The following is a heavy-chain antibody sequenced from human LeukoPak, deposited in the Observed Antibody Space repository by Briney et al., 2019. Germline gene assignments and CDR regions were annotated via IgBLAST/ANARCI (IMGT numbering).Heavy chain of an antibody. CDR2: ISGSGGSA. CDR3: AKLGGSVNSGYGFDY. D-gene: IGHD5-12*01. CDR1: GFTFSSYA. V-gene: IGHV3-23*01. Sequence: GGSLRLSCAASGFTFSSYAMTWVRQAPGKGLEGVSGISGSGGSADYADADSVKGRFTISKDNSKNTLHLQMNSLRAEDTAVYSCAKLGGSVNSGYGFDYWGQGTLVTVSS. J-gene: IGHJ4*02.